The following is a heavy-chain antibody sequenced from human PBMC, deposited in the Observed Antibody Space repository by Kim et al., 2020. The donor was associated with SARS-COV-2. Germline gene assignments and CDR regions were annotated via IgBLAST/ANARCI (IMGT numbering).Heavy chain of an antibody. CDR2: IYYSGST. J-gene: IGHJ4*02. CDR3: ASGSRNFDY. V-gene: IGHV4-59*08. Sequence: SETLSLTCTVSGGSISSYYWSWIRQPPGKGLEWIGYIYYSGSTNYNPSLKSRVTISVDTSKNQFSLKLSSVTAADTAVYYCASGSRNFDYWGQGTLVTVSS. CDR1: GGSISSYY.